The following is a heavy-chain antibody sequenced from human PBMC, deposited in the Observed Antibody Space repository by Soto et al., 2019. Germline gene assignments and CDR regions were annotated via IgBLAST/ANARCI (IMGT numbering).Heavy chain of an antibody. D-gene: IGHD4-17*01. CDR1: GFTFRTYT. CDR2: ISGSGGST. CDR3: AKNLAAYGDYYGMDV. Sequence: PGGSLRLSCGASGFTFRTYTMNWVRQAPGKGLEWVSTISGSGGSTYYADSVKGRFTISRDISKNTLYLQMNSLRAEDTAVYYCAKNLAAYGDYYGMDVWGQGTTVTVSS. J-gene: IGHJ6*02. V-gene: IGHV3-23*01.